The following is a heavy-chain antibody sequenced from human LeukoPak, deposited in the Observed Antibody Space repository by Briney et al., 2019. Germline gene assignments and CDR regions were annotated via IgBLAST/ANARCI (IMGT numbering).Heavy chain of an antibody. J-gene: IGHJ4*02. V-gene: IGHV4-4*07. CDR2: TQTSGST. CDR3: ARYSSGWSPYYFDY. D-gene: IGHD6-19*01. Sequence: PSETLSLTCTAFGVSISSGNYYWSWIRQPAGKGLEWIGRTQTSGSTNYNPSLKSRVTMSVDTSKNQFSLKLSSVTAADTAVYYCARYSSGWSPYYFDYWGQGTLVTVSS. CDR1: GVSISSGNYY.